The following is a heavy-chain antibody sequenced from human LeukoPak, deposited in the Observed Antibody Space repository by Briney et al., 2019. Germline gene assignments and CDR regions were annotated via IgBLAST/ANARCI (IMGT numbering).Heavy chain of an antibody. V-gene: IGHV4-59*01. Sequence: SETLSLTCTVSGDSISSYYWSWIRQPPGKGLEWIGYIYYSGSTNYNPSLKGRVTISVDTSKNQFSLKLSSVTAADTAVYYCARDGYTYDTDYWGQGTLVTVSS. D-gene: IGHD5-18*01. J-gene: IGHJ4*02. CDR2: IYYSGST. CDR1: GDSISSYY. CDR3: ARDGYTYDTDY.